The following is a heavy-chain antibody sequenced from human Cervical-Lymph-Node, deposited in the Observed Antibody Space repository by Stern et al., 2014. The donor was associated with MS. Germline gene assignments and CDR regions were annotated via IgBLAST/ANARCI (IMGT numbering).Heavy chain of an antibody. CDR2: IYYSGST. D-gene: IGHD3-10*01. V-gene: IGHV4-39*01. Sequence: VQLVESGPGLVKPSETLSLTCTVSGGSVTSSAYYWGWIRQPPGKGLEWIGNIYYSGSTYYTPSLKGRVPISVDTSKNQFSLKLNSLTAADTAVYYCASPGFGESFYFDYWGRGTRVTVSS. CDR1: GGSVTSSAYY. CDR3: ASPGFGESFYFDY. J-gene: IGHJ4*02.